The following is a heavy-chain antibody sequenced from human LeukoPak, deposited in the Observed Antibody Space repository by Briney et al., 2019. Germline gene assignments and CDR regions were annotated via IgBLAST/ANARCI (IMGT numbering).Heavy chain of an antibody. V-gene: IGHV3-23*01. Sequence: GGSLRLSCAASGFTFSSYAMSWVRQAPGKGLEWVSAISGSGGSTYYADSVKGRFTISRDNSKNTLYLQMNSLRAEDTAVYYCAKGLETFEYSISSPFDYWGQGTLVTVSS. CDR2: ISGSGGST. CDR1: GFTFSSYA. J-gene: IGHJ4*02. D-gene: IGHD6-6*01. CDR3: AKGLETFEYSISSPFDY.